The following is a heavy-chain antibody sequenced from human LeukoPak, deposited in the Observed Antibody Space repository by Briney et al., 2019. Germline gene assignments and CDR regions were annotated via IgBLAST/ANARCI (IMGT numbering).Heavy chain of an antibody. CDR2: IYYTGTT. V-gene: IGHV4-39*07. D-gene: IGHD6-6*01. J-gene: IGHJ6*03. CDR3: ARGVEYSSSAGTLGDYYYYYMDV. CDR1: GGSISTSTYY. Sequence: PSETLSLTCTVSGGSISTSTYYWAWIRQPPGKGLEWIGSIYYTGTTYYSPSLKSRVTISVDTSKNQFSLKLSSVTAADTAVYYCARGVEYSSSAGTLGDYYYYYMDVWGKGTTVTVSS.